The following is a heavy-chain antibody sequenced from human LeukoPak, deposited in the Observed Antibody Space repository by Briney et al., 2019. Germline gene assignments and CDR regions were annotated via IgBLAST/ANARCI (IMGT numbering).Heavy chain of an antibody. J-gene: IGHJ4*02. Sequence: GGSLRLSCAASGFTFSNAWMSWVRQAPGKGLEYVSGISSNGGSTYNADSVKGRFTISRDNSKNTVYLQMSSLRPEDTALYYCVKRTGLYFDYWGQGTLVTVSS. CDR1: GFTFSNAW. D-gene: IGHD1-1*01. V-gene: IGHV3-64D*09. CDR3: VKRTGLYFDY. CDR2: ISSNGGST.